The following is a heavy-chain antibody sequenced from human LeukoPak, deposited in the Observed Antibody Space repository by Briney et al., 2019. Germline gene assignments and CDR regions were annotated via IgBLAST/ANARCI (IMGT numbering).Heavy chain of an antibody. CDR1: GGSIHTHY. D-gene: IGHD5-24*01. CDR2: IYYSGST. V-gene: IGHV4-59*08. CDR3: ARLEDGYNLYFDY. J-gene: IGHJ4*01. Sequence: SETLSLTCTVSGGSIHTHYWSWVRQPPGKGLEWIGYIYYSGSTKYNPPLKSRVSISVDTSKKQFSLNVSSVTAADTAVYYCARLEDGYNLYFDYWGQGTLVTVSS.